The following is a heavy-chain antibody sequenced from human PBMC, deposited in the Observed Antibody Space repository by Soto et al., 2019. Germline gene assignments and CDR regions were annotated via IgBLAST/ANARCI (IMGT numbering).Heavy chain of an antibody. J-gene: IGHJ3*02. V-gene: IGHV4-59*01. CDR2: IYYSGST. D-gene: IGHD6-19*01. CDR1: GGSISSYY. Sequence: SETLSLTCTVSGGSISSYYWSWIRQPPGKGLEWIGYIYYSGSTNYNPSLKSRVTISVDTSKNQFSLKLSSVTAADTAVYYCARVGGWDGNDAFDIWGQGTMVTVSS. CDR3: ARVGGWDGNDAFDI.